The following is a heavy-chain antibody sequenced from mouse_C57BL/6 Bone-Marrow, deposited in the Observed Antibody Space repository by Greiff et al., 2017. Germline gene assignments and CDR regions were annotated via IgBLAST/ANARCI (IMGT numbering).Heavy chain of an antibody. CDR3: ARVQYYGSSDWNVDV. D-gene: IGHD1-1*01. V-gene: IGHV1-64*01. CDR1: GYTFSSYW. J-gene: IGHJ1*03. CDR2: INPNSGST. Sequence: QVQLQQPGAELVKPGASVKLSCKASGYTFSSYWMHWVKQRPEQGLEWIGMINPNSGSTNYNEKFKSKATLTVDKSSSTTYMQLSSLTSEDSAVYYWARVQYYGSSDWNVDVWYTGNAVTVTA.